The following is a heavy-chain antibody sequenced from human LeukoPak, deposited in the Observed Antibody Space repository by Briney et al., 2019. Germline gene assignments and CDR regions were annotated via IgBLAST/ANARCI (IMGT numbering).Heavy chain of an antibody. D-gene: IGHD6-6*01. Sequence: SGPTLVKPTQTLTLTCSFSGFSLPSGGVGVGWIRQPPGKALEWLSNFYWADDVRYSPSPRSRLTITKATSKNQVVLRMTNMEPVDTATYYCAHRPQQGSSFGSGPSGAFDTWGQGITVTVSS. CDR1: GFSLPSGGVG. CDR2: FYWADDV. V-gene: IGHV2-5*02. J-gene: IGHJ3*02. CDR3: AHRPQQGSSFGSGPSGAFDT.